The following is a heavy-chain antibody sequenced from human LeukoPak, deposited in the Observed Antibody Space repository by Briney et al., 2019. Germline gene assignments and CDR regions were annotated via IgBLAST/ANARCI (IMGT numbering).Heavy chain of an antibody. Sequence: GGSLRLSCEASGFTFIGYGMHWVRQAPGKGLEWVAGISYDGSNQYYTDSVKGRFTISRDNSKNTLYLQMSSLRPEDTAVYYCAKPRGGDSWAFDFWGQGTMVTVSS. CDR2: ISYDGSNQ. V-gene: IGHV3-30*18. CDR1: GFTFIGYG. D-gene: IGHD2-21*02. CDR3: AKPRGGDSWAFDF. J-gene: IGHJ3*01.